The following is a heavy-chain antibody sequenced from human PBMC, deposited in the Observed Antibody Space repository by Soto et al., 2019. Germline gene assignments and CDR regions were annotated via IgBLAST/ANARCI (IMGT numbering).Heavy chain of an antibody. V-gene: IGHV3-11*06. D-gene: IGHD6-13*01. CDR3: ARTFAAGNGGWFDP. J-gene: IGHJ5*02. CDR2: ISSGSRYT. CDR1: GFSFSDNY. Sequence: QLVESGGGLVKPGGSLRLSCAASGFSFSDNYMSWIRQAPGKGLEWVSYISSGSRYTIYPDSVKGRFTISRDDAKNTLYLQMNSLRAADTAIYYCARTFAAGNGGWFDPWGQGTLVTVSS.